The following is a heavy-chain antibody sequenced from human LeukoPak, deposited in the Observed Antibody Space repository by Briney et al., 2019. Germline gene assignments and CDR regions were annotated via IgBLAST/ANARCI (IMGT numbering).Heavy chain of an antibody. CDR3: ASELGYCSSTSCPWRAFDI. J-gene: IGHJ3*02. CDR2: ISSSSSYI. Sequence: GGSLRLSCAASGFTFSNYSMNWVRQAQGKGLEWVSSISSSSSYIYYADSVKGRFTISRDNAKNSLYLQMNSLRAEDTAVYYCASELGYCSSTSCPWRAFDIWGQGTMVTVSS. CDR1: GFTFSNYS. V-gene: IGHV3-21*01. D-gene: IGHD2-2*01.